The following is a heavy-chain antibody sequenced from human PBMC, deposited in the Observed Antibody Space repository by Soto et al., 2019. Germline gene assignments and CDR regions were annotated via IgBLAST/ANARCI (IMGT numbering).Heavy chain of an antibody. J-gene: IGHJ6*02. V-gene: IGHV4-34*01. Sequence: AETLSLTCAVYGGSFSGYYWSWIRQPPGKGLEWIGEINHSGSTNYNPSLKSRVTISVDTSKNQFSLKLSSVTAADTAVYYCARAGSYRWAAHYGMDVWGQGTTVTVSS. CDR3: ARAGSYRWAAHYGMDV. CDR1: GGSFSGYY. D-gene: IGHD3-16*02. CDR2: INHSGST.